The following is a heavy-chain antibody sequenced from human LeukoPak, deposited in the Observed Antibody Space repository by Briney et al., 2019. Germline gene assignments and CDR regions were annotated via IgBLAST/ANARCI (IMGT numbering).Heavy chain of an antibody. J-gene: IGHJ6*02. V-gene: IGHV6-1*01. Sequence: SQTLSLTCAISGDSVSSNSAAWNWIRQSPSRGLEWLGRTYYRSKWYNDYAVSVKSRITINPGTSKNQFSLQLNSVTPEDTAVYYCARDTAAGPTHRYYYGMDVWGQGTTVTVSS. CDR1: GDSVSSNSAA. CDR2: TYYRSKWYN. D-gene: IGHD6-13*01. CDR3: ARDTAAGPTHRYYYGMDV.